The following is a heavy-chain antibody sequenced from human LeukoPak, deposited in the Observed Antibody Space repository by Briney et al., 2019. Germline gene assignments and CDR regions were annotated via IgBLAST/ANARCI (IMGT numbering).Heavy chain of an antibody. CDR1: GYTFTGYY. CDR2: INPNSGGT. Sequence: GASVKVSCKASGYTFTGYYMHWVRQAPGQGLEWMGWINPNSGGTNYAQKFQGRVTMTRDTSISTAYMELSRLRSDDTAVYYCARDKWIRTPQNGMDVWGQGTTVTVSS. J-gene: IGHJ6*02. CDR3: ARDKWIRTPQNGMDV. D-gene: IGHD5-18*01. V-gene: IGHV1-2*02.